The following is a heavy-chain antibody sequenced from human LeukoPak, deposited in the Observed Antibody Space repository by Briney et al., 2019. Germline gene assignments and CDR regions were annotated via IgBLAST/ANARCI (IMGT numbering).Heavy chain of an antibody. J-gene: IGHJ4*02. Sequence: SETLSLTCTVSGVSISSYYWNWIRQHPGKGLEWIGYIYYSGSTYYNPSLKSRVTISVDTSKNQFSLKLSSVTAADTAVYYCARGPYTAMEYYFDYWGQGTLVTVSS. CDR1: GVSISSYY. D-gene: IGHD5-18*01. V-gene: IGHV4-31*03. CDR3: ARGPYTAMEYYFDY. CDR2: IYYSGST.